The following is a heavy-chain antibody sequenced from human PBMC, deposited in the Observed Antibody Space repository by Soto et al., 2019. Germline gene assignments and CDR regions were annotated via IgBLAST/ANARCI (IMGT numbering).Heavy chain of an antibody. CDR2: INHSGGNT. CDR1: GFTFNTYA. Sequence: GGSLRLSCAASGFTFNTYAMSWVRQTPGEGLEWVSTINHSGGNTYYADSVKGRFTISRDDSKDTLYLQMNNLRADDAAVYYCAKVSILSGELPFFDSWGQGTLVTVSS. CDR3: AKVSILSGELPFFDS. V-gene: IGHV3-23*01. J-gene: IGHJ4*02. D-gene: IGHD3-10*01.